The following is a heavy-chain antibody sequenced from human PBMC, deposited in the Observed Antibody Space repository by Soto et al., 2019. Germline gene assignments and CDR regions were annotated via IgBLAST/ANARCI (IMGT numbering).Heavy chain of an antibody. CDR1: GDSISSYY. Sequence: QVQLQESGPGLVKPSETLSLTCAVSGDSISSYYCMWIRQPPGKGLESIGCLYYGRSANYNPSLTSRVTLSVDTSTNQCSLTLSSMTAADTAVYYCALRSMAVVPEYWGQGTLVTVSS. CDR3: ALRSMAVVPEY. D-gene: IGHD3-22*01. CDR2: LYYGRSA. J-gene: IGHJ4*02. V-gene: IGHV4-59*01.